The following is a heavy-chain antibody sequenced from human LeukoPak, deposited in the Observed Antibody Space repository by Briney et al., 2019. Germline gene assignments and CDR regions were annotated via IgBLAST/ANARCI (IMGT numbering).Heavy chain of an antibody. J-gene: IGHJ4*02. Sequence: ASVKVSCKASGYTFTGYYMHWVRQAPGQGLEWMGWINPNSGGTNYAQKFQGRVTMTRDTPISTAYMELSRLRSDDTAVYYCAREAPSPRGSGRGRRYFDYWGQGTLVTVSS. CDR2: INPNSGGT. V-gene: IGHV1-2*02. D-gene: IGHD6-19*01. CDR1: GYTFTGYY. CDR3: AREAPSPRGSGRGRRYFDY.